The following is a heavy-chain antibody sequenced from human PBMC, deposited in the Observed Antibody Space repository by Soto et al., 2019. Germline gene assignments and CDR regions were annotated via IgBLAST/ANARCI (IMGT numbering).Heavy chain of an antibody. CDR3: ATMTLREQAFDV. CDR2: VYSGDGT. D-gene: IGHD4-17*01. V-gene: IGHV3-53*01. CDR1: GFIVNSKKY. Sequence: DVQVVESGGGLIQPGGSLRLSCAASGFIVNSKKYLTWVRPAPRKGLEWPSVVYSGDGTFYADFVKGRFTVSLDRVKTPVYFQINSIRSEDTGVYYCATMTLREQAFDVWGTGPRVTVSA. J-gene: IGHJ3*01.